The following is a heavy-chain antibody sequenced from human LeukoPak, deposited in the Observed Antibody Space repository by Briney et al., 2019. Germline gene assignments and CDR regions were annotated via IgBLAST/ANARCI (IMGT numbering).Heavy chain of an antibody. Sequence: SGPALVKPTQTLTLTCTFSGFSLSTALMRINWIRQPPGKAQEWLARINWDDDKFYSTSLKTRLTVSKDTSKNQVILTMTNMDPVDTATYYCARILDYFGSGSYFDHWGQGTLVTVSS. V-gene: IGHV2-70*04. CDR3: ARILDYFGSGSYFDH. D-gene: IGHD3-10*01. CDR2: INWDDDK. J-gene: IGHJ4*02. CDR1: GFSLSTALMR.